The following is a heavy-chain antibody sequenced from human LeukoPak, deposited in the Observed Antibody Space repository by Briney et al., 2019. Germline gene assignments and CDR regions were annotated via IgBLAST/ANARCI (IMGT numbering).Heavy chain of an antibody. D-gene: IGHD1-26*01. CDR3: ARDNSVGETAWWFDP. V-gene: IGHV1-2*02. J-gene: IGHJ5*02. CDR2: INPNSGGT. CDR1: GYTFTGYH. Sequence: ASVKVSCKASGYTFTGYHMHWVRQAPGQGLEWMGWINPNSGGTNYEQNFQGRVTMTRDTSISTVYMELTSLTSDDTAVYYCARDNSVGETAWWFDPWGQGTLVTVSS.